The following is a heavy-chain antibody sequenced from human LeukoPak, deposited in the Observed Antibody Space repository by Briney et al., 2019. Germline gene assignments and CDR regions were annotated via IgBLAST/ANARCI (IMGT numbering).Heavy chain of an antibody. D-gene: IGHD5-12*01. CDR3: ARGGYSGYEHAFDI. CDR2: IRYDGSNR. Sequence: PGGSLRLSCAASGFTISSYGMHWVRQAPGKGLEWVAFIRYDGSNRYYADSVKGRFTISRDNSKNTLYLHMNSLRPEDTAVHYCARGGYSGYEHAFDIWGQGTMVTVSS. V-gene: IGHV3-30*02. CDR1: GFTISSYG. J-gene: IGHJ3*02.